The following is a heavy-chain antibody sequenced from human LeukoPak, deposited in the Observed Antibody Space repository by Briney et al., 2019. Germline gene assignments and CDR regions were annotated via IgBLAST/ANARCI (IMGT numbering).Heavy chain of an antibody. CDR2: IYYSGST. CDR3: ARPNWHDARLGAFNI. CDR1: GGSISSYF. V-gene: IGHV4-59*08. Sequence: PSETLSLICTVSGGSISSYFWSWIRQPPGEGLEWIGYIYYSGSTNYNPSLKSRAPIRVDMSENVFPLKENSVPGADTGVYFCARPNWHDARLGAFNIWGQGPMVTVSS. J-gene: IGHJ3*02. D-gene: IGHD1-1*01.